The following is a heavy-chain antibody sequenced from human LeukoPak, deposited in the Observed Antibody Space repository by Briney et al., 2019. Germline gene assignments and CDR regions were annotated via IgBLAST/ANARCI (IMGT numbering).Heavy chain of an antibody. J-gene: IGHJ4*02. CDR1: GYTLTELS. D-gene: IGHD3-22*01. CDR2: FDPEDGET. Sequence: ASVKVSCKIFGYTLTELSMHWVRQAPGKGLEWMGGFDPEDGETIYAQKFQGRVTITADKSTSTAYMELSSLRSEDTAVYYCARESNYDSSVGAFDYWGQGTLVTVSS. V-gene: IGHV1-24*01. CDR3: ARESNYDSSVGAFDY.